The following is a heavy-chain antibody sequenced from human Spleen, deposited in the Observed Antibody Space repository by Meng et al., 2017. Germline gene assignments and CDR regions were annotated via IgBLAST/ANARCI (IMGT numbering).Heavy chain of an antibody. CDR3: AGRDTYGMDV. CDR2: IYSSGST. CDR1: RGSMNSYS. J-gene: IGHJ6*02. Sequence: SETLSLTCTVPRGSMNSYSWSWIRQPAGKGLEWIGRIYSSGSTNYNPSLKSRVTMSVDTSKNQFSLKLSSVTAADTAVYYCAGRDTYGMDVWGQGTTVTVSS. V-gene: IGHV4-4*07. D-gene: IGHD1-26*01.